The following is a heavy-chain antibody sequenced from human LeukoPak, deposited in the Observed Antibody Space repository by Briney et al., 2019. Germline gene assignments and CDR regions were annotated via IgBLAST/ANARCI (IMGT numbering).Heavy chain of an antibody. V-gene: IGHV6-1*01. Sequence: SQTLSLTCAISGDSVSSNSAAWNWIRQSPSRGLEWLGRTYYRSKWYNDYAVSVKSRITINPDTSKNQFSLQLNSVTPGDTAVYYCARALAYCGGDCYSYYDYWGQGTLVTVSS. CDR1: GDSVSSNSAA. CDR2: TYYRSKWYN. D-gene: IGHD2-21*02. CDR3: ARALAYCGGDCYSYYDY. J-gene: IGHJ4*02.